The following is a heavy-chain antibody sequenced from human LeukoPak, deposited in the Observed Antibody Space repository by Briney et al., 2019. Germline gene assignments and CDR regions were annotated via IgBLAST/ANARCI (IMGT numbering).Heavy chain of an antibody. CDR3: ASGGDSS. J-gene: IGHJ5*02. CDR1: GFTFSSYA. D-gene: IGHD5-18*01. CDR2: ISYDGSNK. Sequence: GGSPRLSCAASGFTFSSYAMHWVRQAPGKGLEWVAVISYDGSNKYYADSVKGRFTISRDNSKNTLYLQMNSLRAEDTAVYYCASGGDSSWGQGTLVTVSS. V-gene: IGHV3-30-3*01.